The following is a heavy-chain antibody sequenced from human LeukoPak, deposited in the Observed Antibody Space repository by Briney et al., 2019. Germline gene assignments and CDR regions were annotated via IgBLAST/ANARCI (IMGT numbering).Heavy chain of an antibody. Sequence: ASVKVSCKASGYTFTDYYMHWVRQAPGQGLEWMGWINPNSGVTNYAQQFQGRVTMTRDMSIRTAYMELSRLRSDDTAVYYCAXGFHDLNSSGYDYWGRGSLVTVSS. J-gene: IGHJ4*02. CDR3: AXGFHDLNSSGYDY. D-gene: IGHD3-22*01. CDR2: INPNSGVT. CDR1: GYTFTDYY. V-gene: IGHV1-2*02.